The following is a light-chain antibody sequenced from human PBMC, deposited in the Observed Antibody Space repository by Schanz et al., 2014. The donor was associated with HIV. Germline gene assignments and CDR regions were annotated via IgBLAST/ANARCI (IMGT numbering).Light chain of an antibody. CDR1: QSVSSN. CDR2: DAS. V-gene: IGKV3-15*01. J-gene: IGKJ1*01. Sequence: VMTQSPATLSVSPGERATLSCRASQSVSSNLAWYQQKPGQAPTLLIYDASTRATGIPARFSGSGSGTEFTLTISGLQSEDFAVYYCLAVGTFGQGTKVEIK. CDR3: LAVGT.